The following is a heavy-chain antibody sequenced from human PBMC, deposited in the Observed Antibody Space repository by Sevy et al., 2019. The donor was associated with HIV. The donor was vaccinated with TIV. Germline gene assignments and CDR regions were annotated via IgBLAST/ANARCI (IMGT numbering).Heavy chain of an antibody. V-gene: IGHV3-21*01. J-gene: IGHJ4*02. CDR1: GFTISTYR. CDR3: ARESYYDSSGYFDY. Sequence: GGSLRLSCAASGFTISTYRMNWVRQAPGKGLEWVSSISSSSSYIYYADSVKGRFTISRDNAKNSLYLQMNSLRAEDTAVYYCARESYYDSSGYFDYWGQGTLVTVSS. D-gene: IGHD3-22*01. CDR2: ISSSSSYI.